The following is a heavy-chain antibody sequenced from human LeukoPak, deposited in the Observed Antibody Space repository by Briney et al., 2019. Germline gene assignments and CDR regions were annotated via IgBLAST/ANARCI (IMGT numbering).Heavy chain of an antibody. V-gene: IGHV4-34*01. CDR1: GGSFSGYY. J-gene: IGHJ4*02. D-gene: IGHD3-16*01. Sequence: PSETLSLTCAVYGGSFSGYYCSWIRQPPGKGLEWIGEINHGGSTNYNPSLKSRVTISVDTSKNQFSLKLSSVTAADTAVYYCARDRALGSGKYYFDYWGQGTLVTVSS. CDR3: ARDRALGSGKYYFDY. CDR2: INHGGST.